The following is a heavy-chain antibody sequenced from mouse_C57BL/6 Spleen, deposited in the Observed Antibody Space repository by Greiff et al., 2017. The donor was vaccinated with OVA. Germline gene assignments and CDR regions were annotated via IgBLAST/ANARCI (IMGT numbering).Heavy chain of an antibody. Sequence: VHLQQSGAELVKPGASVKISCKASGYAFSSYWMNWVKQRPGKGLEWIGQIYPGDGDTNYNGKFKGKATLTADKSSSTAYMQLSSLTSEDSAVYFCARGSVYDGYYVAMDYWGQGTSVTVSS. CDR3: ARGSVYDGYYVAMDY. CDR2: IYPGDGDT. D-gene: IGHD2-3*01. V-gene: IGHV1-80*01. CDR1: GYAFSSYW. J-gene: IGHJ4*01.